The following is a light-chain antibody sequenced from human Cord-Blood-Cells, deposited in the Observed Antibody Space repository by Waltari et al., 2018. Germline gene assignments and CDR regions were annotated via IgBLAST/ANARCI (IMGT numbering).Light chain of an antibody. CDR2: AAS. CDR1: QSISSY. J-gene: IGKJ2*01. Sequence: DIQMTQSPSSLSASVGDRVTITCRASQSISSYLNWYQKKPGKAPKLLFYAASSLQSGGPSRFSGSRSGTECTLTISSLQPEDFATYYCQQSYSAPYTFGQWTKLEIK. CDR3: QQSYSAPYT. V-gene: IGKV1-39*01.